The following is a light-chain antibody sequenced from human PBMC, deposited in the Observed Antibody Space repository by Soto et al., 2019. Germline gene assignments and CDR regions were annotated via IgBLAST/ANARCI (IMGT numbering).Light chain of an antibody. CDR3: AAWDGSLNNVL. V-gene: IGLV1-44*01. CDR2: GDN. J-gene: IGLJ2*01. Sequence: QSVLTQPPSASGTPGQRVTISCSGSGSSIGTNTVNWYRQLPGTAPKLLIYGDNQRPSGVPDRFSGSKSDTSASLAISGLQSEDEAEYYCAAWDGSLNNVLFGGGTKVTVL. CDR1: GSSIGTNT.